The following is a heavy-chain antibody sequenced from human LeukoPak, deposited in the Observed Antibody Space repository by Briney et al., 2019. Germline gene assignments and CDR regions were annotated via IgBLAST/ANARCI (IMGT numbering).Heavy chain of an antibody. D-gene: IGHD3-16*01. CDR2: IYYSGST. J-gene: IGHJ6*03. Sequence: PSETLSLTCTVSGGSISSYYWSWIRQPPGKGLEWIGYIYYSGSTNYNPSLKSRVTISGDTSKNQFSLKLSSVTAADTAVYYCARGGGMGYYYYYMDVWGKGTTVTISS. CDR3: ARGGGMGYYYYYMDV. V-gene: IGHV4-59*01. CDR1: GGSISSYY.